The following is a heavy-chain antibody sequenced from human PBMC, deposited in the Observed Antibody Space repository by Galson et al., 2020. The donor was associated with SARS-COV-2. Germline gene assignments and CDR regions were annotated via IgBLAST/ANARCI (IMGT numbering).Heavy chain of an antibody. CDR1: GFPFSDYY. CDR2: ISSTGSYT. Sequence: GSLRLSCTASGFPFSDYYMHWVRQAPGKGLEWVSYISSTGSYTYYADSVKGRFTMSRDNARNSLSLQMDSLRGEDTAIYYCARAATVITRGALDIWGQGTMVTVSS. D-gene: IGHD4-17*01. CDR3: ARAATVITRGALDI. V-gene: IGHV3-11*05. J-gene: IGHJ3*02.